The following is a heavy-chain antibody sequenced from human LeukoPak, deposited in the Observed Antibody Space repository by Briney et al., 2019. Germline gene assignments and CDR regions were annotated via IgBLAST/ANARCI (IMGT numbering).Heavy chain of an antibody. D-gene: IGHD3-22*01. J-gene: IGHJ4*02. Sequence: PGGSLRLSCAASGFTFSSYAMTWVRQAPGKGLEWVSVIGTPDGNTHYADSVRGRFTISRDNSRSMLYLEMNSLRAEDTAVYYCAKYVPSTMKPTRYFDYWGQGTLVTVSS. CDR1: GFTFSSYA. CDR2: IGTPDGNT. V-gene: IGHV3-23*01. CDR3: AKYVPSTMKPTRYFDY.